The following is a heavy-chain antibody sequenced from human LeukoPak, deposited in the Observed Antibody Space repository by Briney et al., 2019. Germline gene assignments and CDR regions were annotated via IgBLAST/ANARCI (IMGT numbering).Heavy chain of an antibody. D-gene: IGHD3-10*01. J-gene: IGHJ4*02. CDR3: ARVILYGSGSYYIDY. CDR2: IKQDGSEK. Sequence: XWMSXXRQAPGKGXEWVAXIKQDGSEKYYVDSVKGRFTISRDNAKNSLYLQMNSLRAEDTAVYYCARVILYGSGSYYIDYWGQGTLVTVSS. CDR1: XW. V-gene: IGHV3-7*03.